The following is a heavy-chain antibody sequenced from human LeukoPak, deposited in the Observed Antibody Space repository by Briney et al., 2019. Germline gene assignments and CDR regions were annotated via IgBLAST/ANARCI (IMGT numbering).Heavy chain of an antibody. J-gene: IGHJ5*02. CDR3: ARGGSSGWENWFDP. V-gene: IGHV1-2*02. Sequence: ASVKVSCKASGYTFTSYDINWVRQATGQGLEWMGWINPNSGGTNYAQKFQGRVTMTRDTSISTAYMELSRLRSDDTAVYYCARGGSSGWENWFDPWGQGTLVTVSS. CDR1: GYTFTSYD. D-gene: IGHD6-19*01. CDR2: INPNSGGT.